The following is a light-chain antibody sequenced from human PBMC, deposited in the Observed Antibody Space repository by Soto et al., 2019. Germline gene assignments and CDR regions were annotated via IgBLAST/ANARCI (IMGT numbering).Light chain of an antibody. V-gene: IGKV2-30*01. CDR2: KVS. CDR3: GQGTHWPRLL. J-gene: IGKJ5*01. Sequence: DVVLTQSPLSLPVTLRQPASISVRSTHSLVYSDGNIYLNWFPQRPGQSPRRLIYKVSNRDSGVRERFRGSGSGTDFTLKISRVESVDVGVYYCGQGTHWPRLLVGGGTRLEIK. CDR1: HSLVYSDGNIY.